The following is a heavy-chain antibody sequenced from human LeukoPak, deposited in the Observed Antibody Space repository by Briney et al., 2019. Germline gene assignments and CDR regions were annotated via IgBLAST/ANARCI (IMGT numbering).Heavy chain of an antibody. CDR1: GLTFTSHG. Sequence: GTSLRLSCTTSGLTFTSHGFHWLRQVVGKRLEWVAFVRNDGSDTYHANSVKGRFTISRDNAKNSLYLQMNSLRAEDTALYYCAKDTWDSSGYLSLWGQGTLVTVSS. CDR3: AKDTWDSSGYLSL. V-gene: IGHV3-30*02. D-gene: IGHD3-22*01. J-gene: IGHJ4*02. CDR2: VRNDGSDT.